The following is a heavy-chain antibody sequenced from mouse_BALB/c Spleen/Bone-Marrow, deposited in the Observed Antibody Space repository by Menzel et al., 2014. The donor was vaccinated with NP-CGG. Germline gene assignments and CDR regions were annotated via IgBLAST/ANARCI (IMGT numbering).Heavy chain of an antibody. CDR1: GYAFTYYL. Sequence: VHLVESGAEQVRPGTSVKGSCKAAGYAFTYYLIDWIKQRPGQRPGQGLEWIGVINPGTGGTNYNEKFKGRATLTADNSSSTATMQLSTLTSDDSTVYLCGRRRWFAYWGPATLVTVSA. J-gene: IGHJ3*01. CDR3: GRRRWFAY. CDR2: INPGTGGT. V-gene: IGHV1-54*01.